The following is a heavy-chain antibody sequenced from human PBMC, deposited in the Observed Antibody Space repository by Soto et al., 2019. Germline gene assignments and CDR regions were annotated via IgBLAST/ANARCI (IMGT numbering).Heavy chain of an antibody. J-gene: IGHJ4*02. V-gene: IGHV2-5*02. CDR3: AQRRGRPDYFHH. D-gene: IGHD3-10*01. CDR1: GFSLSTSGVG. CDR2: IYWDDDE. Sequence: HITLKESGPTLVKPTQTLTLTCTFSGFSLSTSGVGVGWMRQPPGKPMQWISLIYWDDDERYNPSLESRLTITRDSAKNQVVLKMTNTAPVDTATYFCAQRRGRPDYFHHWGEGTLVTVSS.